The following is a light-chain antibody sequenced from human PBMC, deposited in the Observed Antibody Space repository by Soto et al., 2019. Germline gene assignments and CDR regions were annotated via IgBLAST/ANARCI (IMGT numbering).Light chain of an antibody. CDR2: DAS. Sequence: DIRLTQSPSTLSLSPGERATLSCRASQSVTSNLAWYQQKQGQAPKLLIYDASSTATGIPAKFSGSGSGTAFTLTISSMEHEDSAIYFCHQRETFGRGTRLEIK. V-gene: IGKV3-11*01. CDR3: HQRET. CDR1: QSVTSN. J-gene: IGKJ5*01.